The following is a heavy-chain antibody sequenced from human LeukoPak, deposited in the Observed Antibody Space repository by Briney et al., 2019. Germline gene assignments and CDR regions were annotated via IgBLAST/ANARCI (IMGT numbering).Heavy chain of an antibody. J-gene: IGHJ4*02. CDR3: ASVTGDKRY. CDR1: GVFISSYY. CDR2: IYYSGST. V-gene: IGHV4-59*01. Sequence: PSQTLSLTCTVSGVFISSYYWSWIRQPPGKGLEWIGYIYYSGSTNCNPSLKSRVTISVDTSKSQFSLNLSSVTAADTAVYYCASVTGDKRYWGQGTLVTVSS. D-gene: IGHD2-8*02.